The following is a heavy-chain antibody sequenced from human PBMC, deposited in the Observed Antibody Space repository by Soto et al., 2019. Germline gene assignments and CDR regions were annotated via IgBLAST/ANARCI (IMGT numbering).Heavy chain of an antibody. D-gene: IGHD3-22*01. CDR1: GFTFSNYA. CDR2: ISYDGSTK. V-gene: IGHV3-30-3*01. J-gene: IGHJ4*02. CDR3: ARGPAEYYESCGYSVPFGY. Sequence: QVQLVESGGGVVQPGRSLRLSCAASGFTFSNYAMHWVRQAPGKGLEWVAVISYDGSTKNYADSVKGRFTIARDKSKNTLYPQRNSLRAEDTGVYNCARGPAEYYESCGYSVPFGYRGQATLVTVSS.